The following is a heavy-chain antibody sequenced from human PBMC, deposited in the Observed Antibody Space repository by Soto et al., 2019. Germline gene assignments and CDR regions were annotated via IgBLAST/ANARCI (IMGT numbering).Heavy chain of an antibody. J-gene: IGHJ4*02. CDR3: ARSGYSSSWTGYYFDY. D-gene: IGHD6-13*01. Sequence: EVQLLESGGGLVQPGGSLRLSCAASGFTFSSYAMSWVRQAPGKGLEWVSAISGSGGSTYYADSVKGRFTISRDNSKNMLYLQMNSLRAEDTAVFFCARSGYSSSWTGYYFDYWGQGTLVTVSS. CDR1: GFTFSSYA. CDR2: ISGSGGST. V-gene: IGHV3-23*01.